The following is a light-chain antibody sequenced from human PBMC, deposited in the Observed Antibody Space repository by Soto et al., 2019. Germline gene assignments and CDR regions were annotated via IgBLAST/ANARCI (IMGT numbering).Light chain of an antibody. CDR2: GAT. J-gene: IGKJ3*01. V-gene: IGKV3-20*01. CDR3: QQYGSSPFT. Sequence: ESVLTQSPGTLSLSPGESATLSCGARESVSSSYLAWYQQKPGQAPRLLIYGATTRLRGVPDRFSGSGSGTDFTLTISRLEPDDVAVYYCQQYGSSPFTFGPGTKVDI. CDR1: ESVSSSY.